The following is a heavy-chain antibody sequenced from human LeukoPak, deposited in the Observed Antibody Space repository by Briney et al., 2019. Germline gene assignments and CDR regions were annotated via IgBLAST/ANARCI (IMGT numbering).Heavy chain of an antibody. CDR2: ISGSGGST. D-gene: IGHD4-23*01. Sequence: GGSLRLSCAASGFTFSSYAMSWVRQAPGKGLEWVSAISGSGGSTYYADSVKGRFTISRDNSKNSLYPQMNSLRAEDTAVYYCARDSNGGGSFDYWGQGTLVTVSS. CDR3: ARDSNGGGSFDY. V-gene: IGHV3-23*01. CDR1: GFTFSSYA. J-gene: IGHJ4*02.